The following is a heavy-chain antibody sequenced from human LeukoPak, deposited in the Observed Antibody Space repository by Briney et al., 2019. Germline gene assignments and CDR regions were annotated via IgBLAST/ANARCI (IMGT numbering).Heavy chain of an antibody. J-gene: IGHJ4*02. Sequence: KASETLSLTCAVSGGSISSGGYSWSWIRQPPGKGLGWIGYIYHSGSTYYNPSLKSRVTISVDRSKNQFSLKLSSVTAADTAVYYCARGTGVVVPRAYYFDYWGQGTLVTVSS. CDR3: ARGTGVVVPRAYYFDY. D-gene: IGHD2-21*01. V-gene: IGHV4-30-2*01. CDR1: GGSISSGGYS. CDR2: IYHSGST.